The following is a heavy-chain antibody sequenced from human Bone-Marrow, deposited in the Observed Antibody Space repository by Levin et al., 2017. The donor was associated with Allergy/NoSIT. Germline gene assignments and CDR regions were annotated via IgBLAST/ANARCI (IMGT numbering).Heavy chain of an antibody. CDR3: ATCGDDCIDVFGI. J-gene: IGHJ3*02. CDR2: INPNSGNT. V-gene: IGHV1-8*01. D-gene: IGHD2-21*02. Sequence: ASVKVSCKTSGYSFTSYNVYWVRQAPGQGLEWMGYINPNSGNTGYAQKFQGRVIMTRNSSITTAYMELSGLRFEDTAVYYCATCGDDCIDVFGIWGQGTMVTVSS. CDR1: GYSFTSYN.